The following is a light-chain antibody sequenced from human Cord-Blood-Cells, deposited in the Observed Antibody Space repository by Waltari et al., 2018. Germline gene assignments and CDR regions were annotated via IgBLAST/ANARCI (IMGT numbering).Light chain of an antibody. CDR1: QSVNNY. CDR3: QQRSNWPLT. CDR2: DAS. J-gene: IGKJ4*01. Sequence: EIVLTQSTVPLSLSAGERATHPCRASQSVNNYLAWYQQKPGQAPRLLIYDASNRASGIPARFSGSGSGTDFTLTISSLEPEDFAVYYCQQRSNWPLTFGGGTKVEIK. V-gene: IGKV3-11*01.